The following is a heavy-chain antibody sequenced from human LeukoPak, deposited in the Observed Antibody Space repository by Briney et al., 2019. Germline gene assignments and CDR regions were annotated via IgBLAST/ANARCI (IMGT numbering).Heavy chain of an antibody. CDR1: GGSISSGGYY. Sequence: PSETLSLTCTVSGGSISSGGYYWSWIRQHPGKGLEWIGYIYYSGSTYYNPSLKSRVTISVDTSKNQFSLKLSSVTAADTAVYYCARELISPGAFDIWGQGTMVTVSS. J-gene: IGHJ3*02. V-gene: IGHV4-31*03. CDR3: ARELISPGAFDI. CDR2: IYYSGST.